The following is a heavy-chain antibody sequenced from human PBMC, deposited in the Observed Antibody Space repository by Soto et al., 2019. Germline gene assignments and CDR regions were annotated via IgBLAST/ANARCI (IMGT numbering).Heavy chain of an antibody. V-gene: IGHV3-23*01. CDR1: GFTFSSYA. J-gene: IGHJ6*03. CDR3: AKDLGTDDFWSAYYTYYYMDV. D-gene: IGHD3-3*01. Sequence: EVQLLESGGGLVQPGGSLRLSCAASGFTFSSYALNWVRQLRGKGLEWVSVISGRGDNTYYADPVKGRFTISRDNSKNTLYLQMNSLRAEDTAVYYCAKDLGTDDFWSAYYTYYYMDVWGKGTTVTVSS. CDR2: ISGRGDNT.